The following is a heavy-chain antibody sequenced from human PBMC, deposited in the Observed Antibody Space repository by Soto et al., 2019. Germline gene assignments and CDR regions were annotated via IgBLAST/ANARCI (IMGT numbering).Heavy chain of an antibody. D-gene: IGHD3-22*01. V-gene: IGHV4-59*08. J-gene: IGHJ4*02. CDR2: ISDSGST. CDR1: GASISRYY. CDR3: ARHYYTDPFDY. Sequence: LETLSLTCTVSGASISRYYWSWIRQPPGKGLEWIGYISDSGSTDYNPSLKSRVTISVDTSKSQFSLKLASVTAADTAVYYCARHYYTDPFDYWGQGTLVTVSS.